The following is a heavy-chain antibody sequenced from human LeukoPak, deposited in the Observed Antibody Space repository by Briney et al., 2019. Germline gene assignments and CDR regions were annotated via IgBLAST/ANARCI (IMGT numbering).Heavy chain of an antibody. CDR3: ARDVRRLQLSTYFFDF. Sequence: ASVRVSCKASGYVFTSYGISWVRQAPGQGLEWMGWISSHTGDTRYAQRFQDRVTMTTDISTTMAYLDLRSLRFDDTAVYYCARDVRRLQLSTYFFDFWGQGTLVSVSS. V-gene: IGHV1-18*01. CDR2: ISSHTGDT. J-gene: IGHJ4*02. D-gene: IGHD4-17*01. CDR1: GYVFTSYG.